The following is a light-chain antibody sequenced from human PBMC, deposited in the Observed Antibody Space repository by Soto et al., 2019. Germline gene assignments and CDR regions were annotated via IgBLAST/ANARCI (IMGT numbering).Light chain of an antibody. CDR3: QQSYSTPMYT. CDR1: QSISSY. Sequence: DIQMTQSPSSLSASVGDRVTITCRASQSISSYLNWYQQKPGKAPKLLIYAASSLQSGVPSRFSGSGSGIDFTLTNSSLQPEDFATYYCQQSYSTPMYTFGQGTKLEIK. V-gene: IGKV1-39*01. CDR2: AAS. J-gene: IGKJ2*01.